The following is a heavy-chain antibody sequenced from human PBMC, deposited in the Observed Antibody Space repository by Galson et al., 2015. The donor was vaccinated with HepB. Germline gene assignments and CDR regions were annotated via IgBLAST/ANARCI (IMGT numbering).Heavy chain of an antibody. CDR2: ISDSGGNT. CDR1: GFTFSNYA. CDR3: AKGIDY. V-gene: IGHV3-23*01. Sequence: SLRLSCAASGFTFSNYAMSWVRQAPGKGLEWVTAISDSGGNTYYADSAKGRFTISRDNSKNTLYLQMNSLRGEDTAVYYCAKGIDYWGQGTLVTVSS. J-gene: IGHJ4*02.